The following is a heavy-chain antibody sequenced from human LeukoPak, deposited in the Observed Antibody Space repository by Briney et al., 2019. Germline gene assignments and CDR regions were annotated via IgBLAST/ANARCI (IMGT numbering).Heavy chain of an antibody. CDR1: GFTFSRYW. D-gene: IGHD3-9*01. CDR3: ARQRYSGY. Sequence: GGSLRLSCAASGFTFSRYWMTWVRQAPGKGLEWVANIKEDGSENSYVESVKGRFTISRDNAKNSLYLQLNSLRAEDTAVYFCARQRYSGYWGQGTLVTVSS. V-gene: IGHV3-7*01. J-gene: IGHJ4*02. CDR2: IKEDGSEN.